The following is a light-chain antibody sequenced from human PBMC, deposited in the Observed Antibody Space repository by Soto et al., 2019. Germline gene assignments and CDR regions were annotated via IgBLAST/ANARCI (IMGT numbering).Light chain of an antibody. J-gene: IGKJ2*01. V-gene: IGKV1-9*01. CDR2: TAS. Sequence: DIQMTQSPSTLSGSVGDRVTITCRASQAISNYLAWYQQIPGRAPKLLIYTASTLHSGVPSRFSGSGSGTEFTLTISSLQPEDFATYYCQQFNNYPRTFGQGTKVDIK. CDR3: QQFNNYPRT. CDR1: QAISNY.